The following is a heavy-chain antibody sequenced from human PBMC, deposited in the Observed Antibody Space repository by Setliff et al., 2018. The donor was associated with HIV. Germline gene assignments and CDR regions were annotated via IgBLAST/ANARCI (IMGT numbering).Heavy chain of an antibody. CDR3: ARDVGYDSDGYRHAFDI. CDR2: IYTSGST. CDR1: GGSISSYY. J-gene: IGHJ3*02. V-gene: IGHV4-4*07. D-gene: IGHD3-22*01. Sequence: SETLSLTGTVSGGSISSYYWSWIRQPAGKGLEWIGRIYTSGSTNYNPSLKSRVTMSVDTSKNQFSLKLSSVTAADTALYYCARDVGYDSDGYRHAFDIWGQGTMVTVSS.